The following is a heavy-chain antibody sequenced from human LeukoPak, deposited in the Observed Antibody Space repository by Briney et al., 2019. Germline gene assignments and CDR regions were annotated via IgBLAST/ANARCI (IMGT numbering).Heavy chain of an antibody. Sequence: GGSLRLSCEASGFTFSNYGMSWVRQAPGKGLQWVSAISDSGADTYYSDSVRGRFTISRDNAKNSLYLQMNSLRAEDTAVYYCARDSSGYGYEEWYWGQGALVTVSS. CDR3: ARDSSGYGYEEWY. CDR1: GFTFSNYG. CDR2: ISDSGADT. V-gene: IGHV3-23*01. D-gene: IGHD5-18*01. J-gene: IGHJ4*02.